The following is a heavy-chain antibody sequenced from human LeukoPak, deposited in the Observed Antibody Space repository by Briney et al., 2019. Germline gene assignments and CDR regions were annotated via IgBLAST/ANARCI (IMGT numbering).Heavy chain of an antibody. J-gene: IGHJ4*02. CDR3: ARDGHFDC. V-gene: IGHV1-2*02. CDR2: INPNSGGT. Sequence: GASVKGSCKASGYTFTGYNMQWLRQAPGQGLEWMGWINPNSGGTNYAQKFQGRVTMTRDTSISTAYMELSRLRSDDTAVYYCARDGHFDCWGQGTLVTVSS. CDR1: GYTFTGYN.